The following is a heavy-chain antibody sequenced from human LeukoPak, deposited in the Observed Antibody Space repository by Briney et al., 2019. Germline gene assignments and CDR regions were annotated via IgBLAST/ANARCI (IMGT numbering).Heavy chain of an antibody. D-gene: IGHD2-2*01. CDR2: ISAYNGNT. CDR1: GYTFTSYG. Sequence: GASVKVSCKASGYTFTSYGISWVRQAPGQGLEWMGWISAYNGNTNYAQKLQGRFTMTTDTSTGTAYMELRSLRSDDTAVYYCARDIVVVPAAPRRYFQHWGQGTLVTVSS. V-gene: IGHV1-18*01. CDR3: ARDIVVVPAAPRRYFQH. J-gene: IGHJ1*01.